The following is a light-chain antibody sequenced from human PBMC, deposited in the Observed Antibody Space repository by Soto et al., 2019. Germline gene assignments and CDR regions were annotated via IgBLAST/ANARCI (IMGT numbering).Light chain of an antibody. CDR1: QSVRSN. J-gene: IGKJ1*01. CDR3: QQYNNWPPTWT. Sequence: ERVMMQLPATLSVSPGERATLSCRASQSVRSNLAWYQQKPGQAPRLLIYGASTRATGIPATFSGSGSGTEFTLTISSLQSEDFAVYYCQQYNNWPPTWTFGQGTKVDIK. CDR2: GAS. V-gene: IGKV3-15*01.